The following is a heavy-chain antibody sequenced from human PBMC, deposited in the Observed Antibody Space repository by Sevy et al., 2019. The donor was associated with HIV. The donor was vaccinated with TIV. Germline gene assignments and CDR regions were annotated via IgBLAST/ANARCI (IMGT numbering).Heavy chain of an antibody. CDR3: ARDRGYCSGGSCSIGGIDY. V-gene: IGHV3-7*01. CDR2: IKQDGSEK. J-gene: IGHJ4*02. Sequence: GGSLRLSCAASGFTISSYWMSWVRQAPGKGLEWVANIKQDGSEKYYVDSVKGRFTISRDNAKNSLYMQMNSMRVEDTAVYYSARDRGYCSGGSCSIGGIDYWGQGTLVTVSS. D-gene: IGHD2-15*01. CDR1: GFTISSYW.